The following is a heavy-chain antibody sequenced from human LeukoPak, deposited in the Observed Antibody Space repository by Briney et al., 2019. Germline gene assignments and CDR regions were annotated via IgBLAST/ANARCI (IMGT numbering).Heavy chain of an antibody. CDR1: GYTFTGYY. D-gene: IGHD6-25*01. CDR3: ARNTISSGIVSWFDL. V-gene: IGHV1-2*02. J-gene: IGHJ5*02. Sequence: ASVKVSCKASGYTFTGYYMHWVRQAPGQGLEWMGWINPNSGGKNYAQKFQGRVTMTRDTSTSTAYMELSRLRSDDTAVYYCARNTISSGIVSWFDLWGQGTLVTVSS. CDR2: INPNSGGK.